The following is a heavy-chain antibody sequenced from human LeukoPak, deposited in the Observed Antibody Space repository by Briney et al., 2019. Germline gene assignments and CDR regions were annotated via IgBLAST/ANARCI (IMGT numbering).Heavy chain of an antibody. V-gene: IGHV4-30-4*01. CDR3: ARNYGGYYYGMDV. J-gene: IGHJ6*02. Sequence: SQTLSLTCTVSGGSISSDDYYWSWIRQPPGKGLEWIGYIYYSGSTYYNPSLKSRVTISVDTSKDQFSLKLSSVTAADTAVYYWARNYGGYYYGMDVWGQGTTVTVSS. CDR2: IYYSGST. D-gene: IGHD4-23*01. CDR1: GGSISSDDYY.